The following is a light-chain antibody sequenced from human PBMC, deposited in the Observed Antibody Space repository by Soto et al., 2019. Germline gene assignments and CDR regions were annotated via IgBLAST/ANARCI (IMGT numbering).Light chain of an antibody. V-gene: IGLV2-14*01. CDR3: SSYTASNAWV. J-gene: IGLJ3*02. CDR2: GVS. CDR1: SSDVGGFNS. Sequence: QSALTQPASVSGSPGQSITISCTGTSSDVGGFNSVSWYQQHPGKAPKLIIFGVSNRPSGMSNRFSGSKSGNTASLTISGLQAEDEADYYCSSYTASNAWVFGEGTKLTVL.